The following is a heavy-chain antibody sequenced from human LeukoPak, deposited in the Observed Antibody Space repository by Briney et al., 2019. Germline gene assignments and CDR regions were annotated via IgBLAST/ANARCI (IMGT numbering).Heavy chain of an antibody. Sequence: KPSETLSLTCTVSGGSISSSIYYWSWIRQPAGKGLEWIGRIYTSGSTNYNPSLKSRVTMSVDTSKNQFSLKLSSVTAADTAVYYCARAYQNYGDYGGRFDPWGQGTLVTVSS. CDR2: IYTSGST. CDR1: GGSISSSIYY. J-gene: IGHJ5*02. CDR3: ARAYQNYGDYGGRFDP. D-gene: IGHD4-17*01. V-gene: IGHV4-61*02.